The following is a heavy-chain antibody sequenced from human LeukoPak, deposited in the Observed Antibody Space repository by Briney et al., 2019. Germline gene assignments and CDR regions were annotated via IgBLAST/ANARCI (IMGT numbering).Heavy chain of an antibody. D-gene: IGHD3-10*01. CDR1: GGSISSYY. J-gene: IGHJ2*01. CDR2: IYYSGST. V-gene: IGHV4-59*01. Sequence: PSETLSLTCTVSGGSISSYYWSWIRQPPGKGLEWIGYIYYSGSTNYNPSLKSRVTISVDTSKNQFSLKLSSVTAADTAVYYCARSLYYSNWYFDLWGRGTLVTVSS. CDR3: ARSLYYSNWYFDL.